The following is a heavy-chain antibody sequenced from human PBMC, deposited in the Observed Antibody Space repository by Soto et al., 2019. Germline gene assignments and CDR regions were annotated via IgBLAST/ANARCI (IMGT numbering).Heavy chain of an antibody. V-gene: IGHV3-30*18. CDR1: GFTFNNYG. Sequence: GGSLRLSCAASGFTFNNYGIHWVRQTPGQGLEWVAVISSDGSKKYYADSVKGLFTISRDNSKMTLYLQISSLRAEDTAVYYCAKGHYYDSSGPFDYWGQGTVVTVSS. CDR2: ISSDGSKK. CDR3: AKGHYYDSSGPFDY. D-gene: IGHD3-22*01. J-gene: IGHJ4*02.